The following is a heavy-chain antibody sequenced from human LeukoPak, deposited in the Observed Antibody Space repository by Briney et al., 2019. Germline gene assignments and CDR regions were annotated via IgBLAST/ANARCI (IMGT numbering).Heavy chain of an antibody. CDR3: ARDSSYYYDSSALKY. CDR2: IRYDGSNK. Sequence: GGSLRLSCAASGFTFSSYGMHWVRQAPGKGLEWVAFIRYDGSNKYYADSVKGRFTISRDNSKNTLYLQMNSLRAEDTAVYYCARDSSYYYDSSALKYWGQGTLVTVSS. J-gene: IGHJ4*02. V-gene: IGHV3-30*02. D-gene: IGHD3-22*01. CDR1: GFTFSSYG.